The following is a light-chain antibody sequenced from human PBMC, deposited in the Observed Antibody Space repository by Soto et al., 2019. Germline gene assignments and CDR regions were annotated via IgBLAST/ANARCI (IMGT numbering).Light chain of an antibody. Sequence: QSVLTQPASVSGSPGQSITISRTGTSSDVGGYRYVSWYQHHPGKAPKLVIYEVSNRPSGVSNRFSGFKSGNTASLTISGLQAEDEADYYCSSYTSSSPCVFGTGTKLTVL. J-gene: IGLJ1*01. CDR2: EVS. CDR1: SSDVGGYRY. V-gene: IGLV2-14*01. CDR3: SSYTSSSPCV.